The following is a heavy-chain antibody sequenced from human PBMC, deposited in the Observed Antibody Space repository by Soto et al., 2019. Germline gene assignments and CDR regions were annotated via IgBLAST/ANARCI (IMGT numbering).Heavy chain of an antibody. CDR3: ARGPQSTGWRGKWFDP. Sequence: QVQLVQSGGELKKPGDSLKVSCKASGYTFTNFGVRGVRQAPGQGLEWMGWIVTYNGNTNSAQKFQGRLTMTTDTSTTTAYMELRSLTNDDTAVYYCARGPQSTGWRGKWFDPWGQGTLVTVSS. J-gene: IGHJ5*02. V-gene: IGHV1-18*04. CDR1: GYTFTNFG. CDR2: IVTYNGNT. D-gene: IGHD6-19*01.